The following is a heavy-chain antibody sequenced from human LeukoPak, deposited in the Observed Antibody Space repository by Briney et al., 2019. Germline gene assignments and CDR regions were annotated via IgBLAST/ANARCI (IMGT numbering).Heavy chain of an antibody. Sequence: SQTLSLTCTVSGGSVSSGAYYWSWIRQPPGKGLEWIGYIYHSGSTYYNPSLKSRVTISVDRSKNQFSLKLSSVTAADTAVYYCARVRSRIAVAGTCFDYWGRGTLVTVSS. CDR1: GGSVSSGAYY. J-gene: IGHJ4*02. CDR3: ARVRSRIAVAGTCFDY. D-gene: IGHD6-19*01. CDR2: IYHSGST. V-gene: IGHV4-30-2*01.